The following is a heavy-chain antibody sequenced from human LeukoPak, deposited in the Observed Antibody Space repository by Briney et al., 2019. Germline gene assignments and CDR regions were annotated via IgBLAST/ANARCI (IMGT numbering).Heavy chain of an antibody. Sequence: PSETLSLTCTVSGGSISSGSYYWSWIRQPAGKGLEWIGRIYTSGSTNYNPSLKSRVTISVDTSKNQFSLKLTSVTAADTAVYYCARTLTVGDYFDYWGQGTLVTVSS. CDR2: IYTSGST. J-gene: IGHJ4*02. CDR3: ARTLTVGDYFDY. CDR1: GGSISSGSYY. V-gene: IGHV4-61*02. D-gene: IGHD4-23*01.